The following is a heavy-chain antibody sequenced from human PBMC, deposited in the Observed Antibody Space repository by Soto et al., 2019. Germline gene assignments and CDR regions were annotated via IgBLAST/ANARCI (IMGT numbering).Heavy chain of an antibody. J-gene: IGHJ3*02. Sequence: EVQLVESGGGLVQPGGSLRLSCAASGFTFGRHWMHWIRQTPGEGLVSISRVNPEATITDYADSVRGRFTISRDNAKSTRYLEMHSLTAEDTSVYYCARPKGAAYSAFDIWGQGTKVTVSS. CDR1: GFTFGRHW. D-gene: IGHD2-21*01. V-gene: IGHV3-74*01. CDR2: VNPEATIT. CDR3: ARPKGAAYSAFDI.